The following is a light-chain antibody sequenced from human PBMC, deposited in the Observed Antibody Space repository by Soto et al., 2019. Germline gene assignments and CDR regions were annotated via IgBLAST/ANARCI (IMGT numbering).Light chain of an antibody. CDR2: WAS. V-gene: IGKV4-1*01. CDR3: QQYYSTSST. Sequence: DIVMTQSPDSLAVSLGERATINCKSSQSVLYSSNNKNYLAWYQQKPGQPPKLLIYWASTRESGVPDRFSGSGSGTDFTLTISCLQAEDVAVYYCQQYYSTSSTFGQGTKVEIK. J-gene: IGKJ1*01. CDR1: QSVLYSSNNKNY.